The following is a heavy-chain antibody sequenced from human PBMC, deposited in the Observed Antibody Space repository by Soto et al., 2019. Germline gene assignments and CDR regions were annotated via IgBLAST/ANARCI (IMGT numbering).Heavy chain of an antibody. Sequence: PGGSLRLSCATYGFSFSNYGMNWVRQAPGKGVEWVSGITKTGRSTFIADSVRGRFNISRDNLKNIMYLKMNSLRVDDTALYYCTKDAEAYDFAFDKWGQGTMVTVS. CDR1: GFSFSNYG. V-gene: IGHV3-23*01. D-gene: IGHD3-3*01. CDR2: ITKTGRST. CDR3: TKDAEAYDFAFDK. J-gene: IGHJ3*02.